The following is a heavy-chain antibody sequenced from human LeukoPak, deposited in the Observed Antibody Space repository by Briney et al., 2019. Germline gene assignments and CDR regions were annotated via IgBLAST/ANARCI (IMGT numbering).Heavy chain of an antibody. V-gene: IGHV3-30*02. D-gene: IGHD3-3*01. Sequence: PGGSLRLSCAASGFTFSSYAMSWVRQAPGKGLEWVAFIRYDGSNKYYADSVKGRFTISRDNSKNTLYLQMNSLRAEDTAVYYCAKDTPDYDFWSGYPEGFDIWGQGTMVTVSS. J-gene: IGHJ3*02. CDR2: IRYDGSNK. CDR3: AKDTPDYDFWSGYPEGFDI. CDR1: GFTFSSYA.